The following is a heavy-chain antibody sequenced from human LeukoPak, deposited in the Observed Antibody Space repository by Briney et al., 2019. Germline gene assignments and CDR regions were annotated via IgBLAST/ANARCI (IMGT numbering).Heavy chain of an antibody. Sequence: GGSLRLSCAASGFTFSSYAIHWVRQAPGKGLEWVAVIRYDGSNKYYADSVKGRFTISRDNTKNTLNLQMNSLRAEDTAVYYCARGCSGSCPFDHWGQGTLVTVSS. J-gene: IGHJ4*02. V-gene: IGHV3-33*01. CDR3: ARGCSGSCPFDH. D-gene: IGHD2-15*01. CDR2: IRYDGSNK. CDR1: GFTFSSYA.